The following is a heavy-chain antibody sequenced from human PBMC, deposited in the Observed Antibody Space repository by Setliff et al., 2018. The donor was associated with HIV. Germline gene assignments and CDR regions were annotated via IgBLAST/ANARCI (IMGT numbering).Heavy chain of an antibody. CDR2: INHSGST. J-gene: IGHJ4*02. Sequence: SETLSLSCTASGFSFSTHDMNWVRQPPGKGLEWIGEINHSGSTNYNPSLKSRVTISSDTSKKQFSLNVTSVTAADTAVYYCARRGWNGYTAFDCWGQGTLVTVSS. D-gene: IGHD5-12*01. CDR3: ARRGWNGYTAFDC. CDR1: GFSFSTHD. V-gene: IGHV4-34*01.